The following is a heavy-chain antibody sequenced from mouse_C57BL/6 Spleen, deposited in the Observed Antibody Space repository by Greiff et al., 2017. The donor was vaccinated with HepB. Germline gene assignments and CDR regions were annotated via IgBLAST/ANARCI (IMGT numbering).Heavy chain of an antibody. V-gene: IGHV5-4*03. CDR1: GFTFSSYA. Sequence: EVKLVESGGGLVKPGGSLKLSCAASGFTFSSYAMSWVRQTPEKRLEWVATISDGGSYTYYPDNVKGRFTISRDNAKNNLYLQMRHLKSEDTAMYYCARAHDYGNYILAWFAYWGQGTLVTVSA. J-gene: IGHJ3*01. CDR2: ISDGGSYT. D-gene: IGHD2-1*01. CDR3: ARAHDYGNYILAWFAY.